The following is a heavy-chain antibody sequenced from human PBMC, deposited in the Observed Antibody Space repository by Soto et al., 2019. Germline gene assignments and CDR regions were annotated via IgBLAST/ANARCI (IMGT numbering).Heavy chain of an antibody. CDR3: ARRAFGSSRSFDI. CDR1: GFAFSSHP. CDR2: ISDGGDLT. J-gene: IGHJ3*02. Sequence: PGGSLRPSCTGSGFAFSSHPMSWDRQAPERGLEWVSGISDGGDLTYNADSVRGRFTISRDNSKNTLFLQMNSLRVEDTAVYYCARRAFGSSRSFDIWGQGTMVTVSS. V-gene: IGHV3-23*01. D-gene: IGHD6-6*01.